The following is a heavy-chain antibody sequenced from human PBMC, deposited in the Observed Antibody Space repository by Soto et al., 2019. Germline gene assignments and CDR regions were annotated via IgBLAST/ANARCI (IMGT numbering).Heavy chain of an antibody. CDR1: GGTFSSYA. J-gene: IGHJ4*02. V-gene: IGHV1-69*12. Sequence: QVQLVQSGAEVKKPGSSVKVSCKASGGTFSSYAISWVLQAPGQGLEWMGGIIPIFGTANYAQKFQGRVTITADESTSTAYMELSSLRSEDTAVYYCARGRDGCSGVSCYRPFDYWGQGTLVTVSS. CDR2: IIPIFGTA. CDR3: ARGRDGCSGVSCYRPFDY. D-gene: IGHD2-15*01.